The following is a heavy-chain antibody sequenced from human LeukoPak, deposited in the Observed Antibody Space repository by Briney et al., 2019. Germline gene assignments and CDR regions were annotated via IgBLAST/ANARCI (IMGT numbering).Heavy chain of an antibody. V-gene: IGHV4-61*05. Sequence: SETLSLTFTVSGGSISSSSYYWGWIRQPPGKGLEWIGRIHPSGSTNYNPSLKSRVTLSVDTSKNQFSLKLSSVTAADTAVYYCARGPPPDFDYWGRGTLVTVSS. CDR3: ARGPPPDFDY. CDR2: IHPSGST. J-gene: IGHJ4*02. CDR1: GGSISSSSYY.